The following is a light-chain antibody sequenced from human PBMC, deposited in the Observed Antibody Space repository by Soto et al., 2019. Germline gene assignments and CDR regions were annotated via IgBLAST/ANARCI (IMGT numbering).Light chain of an antibody. J-gene: IGKJ5*01. CDR2: GES. CDR1: QSISSN. Sequence: ELVMTQSPATLSLSPGESATLSCRASQSISSNLAWYQQKPGQAPRLLIYGESTRATGIPDRLSGTGSGTELNLTISSLQSEDFAVYYCQKYYDWPITFGQGTRLEIK. CDR3: QKYYDWPIT. V-gene: IGKV3-15*01.